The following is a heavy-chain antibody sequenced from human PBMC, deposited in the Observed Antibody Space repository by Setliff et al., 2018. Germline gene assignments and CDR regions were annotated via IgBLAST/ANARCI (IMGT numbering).Heavy chain of an antibody. CDR3: ARFDSLGHSGGHYLVH. V-gene: IGHV4-34*01. D-gene: IGHD2-15*01. Sequence: LSLTCAVYGGSFSTYYWIWIRQPPGKGLEWIGEINHSGSTYYNPSLKSRVTISVDTSKNQFSLKLTSVTAADTAVYYCARFDSLGHSGGHYLVHWGQGMLVTVSS. J-gene: IGHJ4*02. CDR2: INHSGST. CDR1: GGSFSTYY.